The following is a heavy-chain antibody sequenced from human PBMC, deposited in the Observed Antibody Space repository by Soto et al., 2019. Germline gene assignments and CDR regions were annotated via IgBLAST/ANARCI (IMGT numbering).Heavy chain of an antibody. V-gene: IGHV3-30-3*01. Sequence: QVQLVESGGGVVQPGRSLRLSCAASGFTFSSYAMHWVRQAPGKGLEWVAVISYDGSNKYYADSVKGRFTISRDNSKNTLYLQMNSLRAEDTAVYYRARDRGYSGLYGMDVWGQGTTVTVSS. J-gene: IGHJ6*02. CDR1: GFTFSSYA. CDR2: ISYDGSNK. CDR3: ARDRGYSGLYGMDV. D-gene: IGHD5-12*01.